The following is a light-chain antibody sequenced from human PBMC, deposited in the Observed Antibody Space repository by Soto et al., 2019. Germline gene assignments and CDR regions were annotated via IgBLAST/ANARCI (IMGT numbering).Light chain of an antibody. J-gene: IGKJ5*01. CDR3: QQRSNWPIT. V-gene: IGKV3-11*01. Sequence: EIVLTQSPATLSLSPGERATLSCRASQSVSSYLAWYQQKPGQAPRLLIYDASNRATGIPARFSGSGSGTDLTRTISSLEPEDFAVYYCQQRSNWPITFGQGTRLEIK. CDR1: QSVSSY. CDR2: DAS.